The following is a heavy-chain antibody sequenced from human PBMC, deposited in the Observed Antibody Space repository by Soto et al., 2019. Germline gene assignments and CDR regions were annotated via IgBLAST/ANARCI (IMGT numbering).Heavy chain of an antibody. V-gene: IGHV4-38-2*02. D-gene: IGHD1-1*01. Sequence: QVHLQESGPGLVKSSETLFLTCSVSGYSIDSGYYWGWMRQPPGKRLEWLASTYYTGNTYLNPSLKSRPSISVDTSKNQFSLNLTSLTSADTAVYYCVRVARTDGPDKPWGRGTLVTVSS. J-gene: IGHJ5*02. CDR3: VRVARTDGPDKP. CDR1: GYSIDSGYY. CDR2: TYYTGNT.